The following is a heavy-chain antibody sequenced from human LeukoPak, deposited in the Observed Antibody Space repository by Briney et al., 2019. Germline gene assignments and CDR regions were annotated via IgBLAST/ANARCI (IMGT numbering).Heavy chain of an antibody. D-gene: IGHD3-10*01. CDR2: IYYSGST. V-gene: IGHV4-59*01. CDR1: GGSISSYY. Sequence: PSETLSLTCTVSGGSISSYYWSWIRQPPGKGLEWIGYIYYSGSTNYNPSLKSRVTISVDTSKNQFSLKLSSVTAADTAVYYCARTYGSGSYRYYYYMDVWGKGTTVTISS. J-gene: IGHJ6*03. CDR3: ARTYGSGSYRYYYYMDV.